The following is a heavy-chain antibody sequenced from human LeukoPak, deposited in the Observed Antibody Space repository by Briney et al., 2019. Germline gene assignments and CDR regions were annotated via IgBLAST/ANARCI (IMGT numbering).Heavy chain of an antibody. D-gene: IGHD6-19*01. CDR2: IYYSGST. V-gene: IGHV4-59*08. CDR1: GVSINNYY. CDR3: ARLGSSDYFDY. Sequence: SETLFLTCTVSGVSINNYYWSWIRQPPGKGLEWIGYIYYSGSTNYNPSLKSRVTISVDTSKNQFSLKLSSVTAADTAVYYCARLGSSDYFDYWGQGTLVTVSS. J-gene: IGHJ4*02.